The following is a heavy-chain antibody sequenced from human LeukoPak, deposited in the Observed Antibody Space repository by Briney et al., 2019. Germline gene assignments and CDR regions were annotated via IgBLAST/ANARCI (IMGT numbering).Heavy chain of an antibody. Sequence: GGSVRLSCAASGFTFSSYAMSWVRQAPGKGLEWVSAISGSGGSTYYADSVKGRFTISRDNSKNTLYLQMNSLRAEDTAVYYCAKDSGGSSRDYYYGMDVWGQGTTVTVSS. J-gene: IGHJ6*02. CDR3: AKDSGGSSRDYYYGMDV. CDR1: GFTFSSYA. CDR2: ISGSGGST. V-gene: IGHV3-23*01. D-gene: IGHD2-15*01.